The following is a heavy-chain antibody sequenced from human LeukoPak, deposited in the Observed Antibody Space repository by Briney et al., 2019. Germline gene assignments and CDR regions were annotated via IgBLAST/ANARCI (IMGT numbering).Heavy chain of an antibody. J-gene: IGHJ3*02. D-gene: IGHD3-16*01. V-gene: IGHV5-10-1*01. CDR1: GYSFTNYW. Sequence: GEPLKISCQGSGYSFTNYWISWVRQMPGKGLEWMTRIDPADSYTNHNPSFKGHVTISVEKSFSTAYLQWSSLKASDTAMYYCARHDQDGAFHIWGQGTMVTVSS. CDR2: IDPADSYT. CDR3: ARHDQDGAFHI.